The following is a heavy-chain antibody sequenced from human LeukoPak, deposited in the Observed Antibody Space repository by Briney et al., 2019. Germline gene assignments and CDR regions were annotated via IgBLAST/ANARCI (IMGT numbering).Heavy chain of an antibody. Sequence: GASVKVSCKASGYTFTSYDINWVRQATGQGLEWMGWMNPNSGNTGYAQKFQGRVTMTRNTSISTAYMELSRLRSDDTAVYYCASFGVVLPNYYGMDVWGQGTTVTVSS. J-gene: IGHJ6*02. CDR3: ASFGVVLPNYYGMDV. CDR2: MNPNSGNT. CDR1: GYTFTSYD. V-gene: IGHV1-8*01. D-gene: IGHD3-3*01.